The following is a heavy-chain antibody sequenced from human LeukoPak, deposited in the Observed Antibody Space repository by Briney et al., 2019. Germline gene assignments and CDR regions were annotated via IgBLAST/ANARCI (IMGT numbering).Heavy chain of an antibody. CDR3: ARHGWGDYYYYMDV. CDR2: IYYSGST. V-gene: IGHV4-59*08. D-gene: IGHD3-16*01. J-gene: IGHJ6*03. Sequence: SETLSLTCTVSGGSISSYYWSWIRQPPGKGLEWIAYIYYSGSTNYNPSLKSRVTISVDTSKNQFSLKLRSVTAADTAVYYCARHGWGDYYYYMDVWGKGTTVTVSS. CDR1: GGSISSYY.